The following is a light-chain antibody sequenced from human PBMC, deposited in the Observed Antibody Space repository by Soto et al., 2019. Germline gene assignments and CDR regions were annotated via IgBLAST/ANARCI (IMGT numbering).Light chain of an antibody. V-gene: IGLV2-14*03. J-gene: IGLJ1*01. Sequence: QSALTQPASVSGSPGQSITISCTGTSSDVGAYNYVSWYQHHPGKAPKLMFYDVTNRPSGVSNRFSGSKSGNTASLTISGLQAEDEADYYCSSYTSSSIYVFGDGTKVTVL. CDR3: SSYTSSSIYV. CDR2: DVT. CDR1: SSDVGAYNY.